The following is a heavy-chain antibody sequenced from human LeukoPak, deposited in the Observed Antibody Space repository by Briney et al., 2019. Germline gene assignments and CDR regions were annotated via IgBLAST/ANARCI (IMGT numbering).Heavy chain of an antibody. J-gene: IGHJ6*02. V-gene: IGHV3-30*03. CDR1: GFTFSSYG. CDR2: ISYDGSNK. CDR3: AREYYDSSGYAFYYGMDV. Sequence: GGSLRLSCAASGFTFSSYGMHWVRQAPGKGLEWVAVISYDGSNKYYADSVKGRFTISRDNSKNTLYLQMNSLRAEGTAVYYCAREYYDSSGYAFYYGMDVWGQGTTVTVSS. D-gene: IGHD3-22*01.